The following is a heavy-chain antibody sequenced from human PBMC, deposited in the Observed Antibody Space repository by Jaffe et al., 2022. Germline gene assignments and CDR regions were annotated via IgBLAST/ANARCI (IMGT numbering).Heavy chain of an antibody. CDR3: AKDPYGSIDY. V-gene: IGHV3-7*05. CDR1: GFTFSSYW. Sequence: EVQLVESGGGLVQPGGSLRLSCAASGFTFSSYWMSWVRQAPGKGLEWVANIKEDGSEKNYVDSVKGRFTISRDNAKNSLYLQMNSLRAEDTAVYYCAKDPYGSIDYWGQGTLVTVSS. D-gene: IGHD4-17*01. J-gene: IGHJ4*02. CDR2: IKEDGSEK.